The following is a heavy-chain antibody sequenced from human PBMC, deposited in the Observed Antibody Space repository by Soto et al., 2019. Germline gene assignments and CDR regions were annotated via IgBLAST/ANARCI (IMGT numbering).Heavy chain of an antibody. D-gene: IGHD6-19*01. J-gene: IGHJ4*02. CDR2: IYYSGFT. CDR1: GGSISSGDYY. V-gene: IGHV4-31*03. Sequence: SETLSLTCTVSGGSISSGDYYWSWIRQHPGKGLEWIGNIYYSGFTYYNPSLKSRLIISVDTSKNQFSLKLSSVTAADTAVYYCAIASWDSSGKRMDYWGQGYLVTVSA. CDR3: AIASWDSSGKRMDY.